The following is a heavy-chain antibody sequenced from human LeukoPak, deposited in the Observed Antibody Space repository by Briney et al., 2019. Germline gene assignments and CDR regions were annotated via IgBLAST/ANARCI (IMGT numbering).Heavy chain of an antibody. CDR2: ISWNSGSI. CDR1: GFTFDDYA. J-gene: IGHJ4*02. Sequence: GRSLRLSCAASGFTFDDYAMHWVRQAPGKGLEWVSGISWNSGSIGYADSVKRRFTISRDNAKNSLYLQMNSLRAEDTALYYCAKGEMATGFDYWGQGTLVTVSS. V-gene: IGHV3-9*01. CDR3: AKGEMATGFDY. D-gene: IGHD5-24*01.